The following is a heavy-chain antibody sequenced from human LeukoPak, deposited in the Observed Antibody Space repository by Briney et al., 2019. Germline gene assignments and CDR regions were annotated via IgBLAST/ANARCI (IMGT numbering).Heavy chain of an antibody. J-gene: IGHJ4*02. V-gene: IGHV3-9*01. CDR3: AKGISAAGTYYFDY. CDR2: ISWNSGSI. Sequence: GGSLRLSCAASGFAFSSYWLHWVRQAPGKGLVWVSGISWNSGSIGYADSVKGRFTISRDNAKNSLYLQMNSLRAEDTALYYCAKGISAAGTYYFDYWGQGTLVTVSS. CDR1: GFAFSSYW. D-gene: IGHD6-13*01.